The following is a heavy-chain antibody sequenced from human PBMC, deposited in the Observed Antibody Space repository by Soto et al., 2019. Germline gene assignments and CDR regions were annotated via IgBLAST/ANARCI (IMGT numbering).Heavy chain of an antibody. CDR1: GGSISSYY. CDR2: IYYSGST. CDR3: ARERGSSGWYNNWFDP. D-gene: IGHD6-19*01. V-gene: IGHV4-59*01. J-gene: IGHJ5*02. Sequence: SATLSLTCTVSGGSISSYYWSWIRQPPGKGLEWIGYIYYSGSTNYNPSLKSRVTISVDTSKNQFSLKLSSVTAADTAVYYCARERGSSGWYNNWFDPWGQGLPVTVSS.